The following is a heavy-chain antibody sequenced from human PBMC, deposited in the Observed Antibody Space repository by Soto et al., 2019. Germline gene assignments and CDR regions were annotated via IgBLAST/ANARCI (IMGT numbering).Heavy chain of an antibody. J-gene: IGHJ5*02. D-gene: IGHD2-15*01. CDR3: ARDYGKLNP. CDR2: ISSGGNYI. Sequence: GGSLRLSCAASGFTFSTYTMNWVRQAPGKGLEWVSSISSGGNYIDYAESVKGRFTISRDNAKNSLYLQMNSLRAEDTALYYCARDYGKLNPWGQGTLVTVSS. V-gene: IGHV3-21*01. CDR1: GFTFSTYT.